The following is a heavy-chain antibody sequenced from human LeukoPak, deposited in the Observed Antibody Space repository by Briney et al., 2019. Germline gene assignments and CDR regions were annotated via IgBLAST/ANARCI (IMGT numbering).Heavy chain of an antibody. D-gene: IGHD6-19*01. Sequence: GRSLRLSCAASRFTFSNYGMHWVRQAPGKGLEWVAIIWYDGSDKYYTDSVKGRFTISRDNSKNTLYLQMNSLRAEDTAVYYCARDRSSGWYHGGFPTSWYFDLWGRGALVTVSS. CDR3: ARDRSSGWYHGGFPTSWYFDL. J-gene: IGHJ2*01. CDR1: RFTFSNYG. CDR2: IWYDGSDK. V-gene: IGHV3-33*01.